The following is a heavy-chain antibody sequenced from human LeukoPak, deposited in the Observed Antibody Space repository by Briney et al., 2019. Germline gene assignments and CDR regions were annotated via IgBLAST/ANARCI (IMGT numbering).Heavy chain of an antibody. CDR2: IYSSGGVP. CDR3: ARNALLSDSDYGMDV. Sequence: SETLSLTCTVSGDSINNYYWSWIRQPAGMGLEWIGRIYSSGGVPNYSPSLKSRVTMSVDASKNQFSLKVTSVTAADTAVYYCARNALLSDSDYGMDVWGQGTTVTVSS. D-gene: IGHD3-9*01. V-gene: IGHV4-4*07. J-gene: IGHJ6*02. CDR1: GDSINNYY.